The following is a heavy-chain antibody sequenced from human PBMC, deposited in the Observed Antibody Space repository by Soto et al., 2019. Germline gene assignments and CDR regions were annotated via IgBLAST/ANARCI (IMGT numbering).Heavy chain of an antibody. CDR3: ARALLIAARSIVAYMDV. CDR2: ISAYNGNT. Sequence: ASVKVSCKASGYTFTSYGISWVRQAPGQGLEWMGWISAYNGNTNYAQKLQGRVTMTTDTSTSTAYMELRSLRSDDTAVYYCARALLIAARSIVAYMDVWGKGTTVTVSS. D-gene: IGHD6-6*01. V-gene: IGHV1-18*01. J-gene: IGHJ6*03. CDR1: GYTFTSYG.